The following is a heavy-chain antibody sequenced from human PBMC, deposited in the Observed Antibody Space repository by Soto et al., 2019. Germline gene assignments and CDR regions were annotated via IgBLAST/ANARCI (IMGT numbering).Heavy chain of an antibody. D-gene: IGHD3-10*01. CDR3: ARDRYYGSGTYYNFYYGMDV. Sequence: QVQLQESGPGLVKPSQTLSLTCTVSGGSITSGDYYWSWIRQPPGKGLEWIGNIYYSGSTSYNPSLQSRLTISLDTSENQFSLRLSSLTAADTAVYYCARDRYYGSGTYYNFYYGMDVWGKGTTVTVSS. J-gene: IGHJ6*04. CDR2: IYYSGST. V-gene: IGHV4-30-4*01. CDR1: GGSITSGDYY.